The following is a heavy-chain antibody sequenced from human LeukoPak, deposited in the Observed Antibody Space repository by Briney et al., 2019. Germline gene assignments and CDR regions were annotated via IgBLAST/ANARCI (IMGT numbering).Heavy chain of an antibody. V-gene: IGHV3-48*03. CDR1: GFTFSSYE. J-gene: IGHJ4*02. D-gene: IGHD4-23*01. CDR3: ARDKHYGGFPHCFDY. Sequence: GGSLRLSCAASGFTFSSYEMNWVRQAPGKGREWVSYISSSGSTIYYADSVKGRFTISRDNAKNSLYLQMNSLRAEDTAVYYCARDKHYGGFPHCFDYWGQGTLVTVSS. CDR2: ISSSGSTI.